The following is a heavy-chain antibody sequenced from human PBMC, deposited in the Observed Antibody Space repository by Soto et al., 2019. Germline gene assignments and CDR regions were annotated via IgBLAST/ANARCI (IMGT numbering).Heavy chain of an antibody. V-gene: IGHV1-18*01. Sequence: QVHLVQSGAEVKKPGASVKVSCKGSGYAFTTYGITWVRQAPGQGLEWMGWISAHNGNTNYAQKLQGRVTVTRDTSTSTAYMELRILRSDETAVYYCARGRYGDYWGQGALVTVSS. CDR1: GYAFTTYG. CDR2: ISAHNGNT. J-gene: IGHJ4*02. D-gene: IGHD1-1*01. CDR3: ARGRYGDY.